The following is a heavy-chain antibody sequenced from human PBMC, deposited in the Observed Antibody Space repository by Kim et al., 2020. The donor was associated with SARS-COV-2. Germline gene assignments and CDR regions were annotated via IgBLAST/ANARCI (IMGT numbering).Heavy chain of an antibody. J-gene: IGHJ6*02. CDR1: GFTFSSYD. CDR3: ARDRVMYSSSWYMGVYYYYGMDV. V-gene: IGHV3-13*01. Sequence: GGSLRLSCAASGFTFSSYDMHWVRQATGKGLEWVSAIGTAGDTYYPGSVKGRFTISRENAKNSLYLQMNSLRAGDTAVYYCARDRVMYSSSWYMGVYYYYGMDVWGQGTTVTVSS. D-gene: IGHD6-13*01. CDR2: IGTAGDT.